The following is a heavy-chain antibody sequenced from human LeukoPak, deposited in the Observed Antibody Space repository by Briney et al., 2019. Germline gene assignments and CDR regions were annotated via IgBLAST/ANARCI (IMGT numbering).Heavy chain of an antibody. CDR2: MYYSGSA. D-gene: IGHD6-13*01. CDR3: ARALQGSSWSAWFDS. Sequence: PSETLSLTCTVSGGSMNGYFWSWIRQSPGKGLEWIAYMYYSGSANYNPSVKSRVTISVDTSQNQFSLDLSSVTAADTAVYYCARALQGSSWSAWFDSWGQGTLVTVSS. CDR1: GGSMNGYF. J-gene: IGHJ5*01. V-gene: IGHV4-59*01.